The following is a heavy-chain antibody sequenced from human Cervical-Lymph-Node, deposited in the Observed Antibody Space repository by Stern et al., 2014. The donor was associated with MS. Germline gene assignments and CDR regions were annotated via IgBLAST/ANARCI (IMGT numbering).Heavy chain of an antibody. CDR1: GFTFSNYA. CDR2: ISYEGSDP. J-gene: IGHJ4*02. Sequence: VQLLESGGGVVQPGKSLRLSCAASGFTFSNYAMFWVRQAPGKGPEWVAHISYEGSDPNYAHFMKGRFTVARDNSMHTLHLPRHSLRPEDTAVYSCVRGSGWYTEYYFDYWGQGALVTVSS. D-gene: IGHD6-19*01. V-gene: IGHV3-30-3*01. CDR3: VRGSGWYTEYYFDY.